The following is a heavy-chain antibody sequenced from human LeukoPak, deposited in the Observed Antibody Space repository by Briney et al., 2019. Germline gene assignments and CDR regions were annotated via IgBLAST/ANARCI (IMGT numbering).Heavy chain of an antibody. CDR3: ARIPRNYYDSSGHFDY. J-gene: IGHJ4*02. V-gene: IGHV3-7*01. CDR2: IKQDGSEK. Sequence: GGSLRLSCAASGFTFSSYWMSWVRQAPGKGLEWVANIKQDGSEKYYVDSVKGRFTISRDNAKNSLYLQMNSLRAEDTDVYYCARIPRNYYDSSGHFDYWGQGTLVTVSS. CDR1: GFTFSSYW. D-gene: IGHD3-22*01.